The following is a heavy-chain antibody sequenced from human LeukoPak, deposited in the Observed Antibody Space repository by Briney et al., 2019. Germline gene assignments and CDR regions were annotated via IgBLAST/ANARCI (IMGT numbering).Heavy chain of an antibody. CDR1: GYTFTSYA. D-gene: IGHD2-21*02. CDR3: ARNTETAIPLPYYFDY. V-gene: IGHV1-3*04. J-gene: IGHJ4*02. Sequence: GASVKVSCKASGYTFTSYAIHWVRQAPGQRLECMGWINTGNGNTKYSQKFQGRVTITRDTSVSTAYMDLSSLRSEDTAVYYCARNTETAIPLPYYFDYWGQGTLVTVSS. CDR2: INTGNGNT.